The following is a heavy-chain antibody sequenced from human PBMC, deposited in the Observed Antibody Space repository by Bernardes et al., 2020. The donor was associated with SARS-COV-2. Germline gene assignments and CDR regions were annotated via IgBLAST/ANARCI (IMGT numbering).Heavy chain of an antibody. CDR3: ARRLTPLYYFDY. CDR2: ISASSNIK. CDR1: GFTYSRYG. D-gene: IGHD1-20*01. V-gene: IGHV3-48*02. Sequence: GSLRLSCAASGFTYSRYGMNWVRQAPGKGLEWVSYISASSNIKEYADSVKGRFSISRDNAKDSLYLQMNSLRDEDTAVYYCARRLTPLYYFDYWGQGALVTVSS. J-gene: IGHJ4*02.